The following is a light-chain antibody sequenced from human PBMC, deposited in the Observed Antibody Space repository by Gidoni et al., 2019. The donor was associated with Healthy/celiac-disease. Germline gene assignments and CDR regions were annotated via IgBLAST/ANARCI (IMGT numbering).Light chain of an antibody. V-gene: IGKV3-20*01. CDR1: PSVSSSY. CDR2: GAS. CDR3: QQYGSSLRGT. Sequence: PGTLSLSPGERATLSCRASPSVSSSYLAWYQQKPGQAPRLLIYGASSRATGIPDRFSGSGSGTDFTLTISRLEPEDFAVYYCQQYGSSLRGTFGQXTKVEIK. J-gene: IGKJ1*01.